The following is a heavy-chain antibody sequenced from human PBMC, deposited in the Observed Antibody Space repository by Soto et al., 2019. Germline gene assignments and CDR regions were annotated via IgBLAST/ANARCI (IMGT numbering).Heavy chain of an antibody. CDR3: ATYASGTYYYFDY. V-gene: IGHV4-59*12. J-gene: IGHJ4*02. CDR1: GGSISGYY. Sequence: SETLSLTCTVSGGSISGYYWSWIRQPPGKGLEWIGYIYYTGSTNYNPSLKSRVTISLDTSKNQFSLRLSSVTAADTAVYYSATYASGTYYYFDYWGQGTLVTVSS. D-gene: IGHD3-10*01. CDR2: IYYTGST.